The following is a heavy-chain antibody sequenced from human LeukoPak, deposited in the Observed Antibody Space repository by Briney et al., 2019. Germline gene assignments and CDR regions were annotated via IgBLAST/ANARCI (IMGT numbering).Heavy chain of an antibody. CDR1: EFTFSSYS. CDR3: ASPHSGYG. J-gene: IGHJ4*02. D-gene: IGHD5-12*01. Sequence: GGSLRLSCAASEFTFSSYSMNWVRQAPGKGLQWVSYITGSGSGLHYADSVKGRFTISRDNAKNTLYLQMNSLRDEDTAVYYCASPHSGYGWGQGTLVTVSS. CDR2: ITGSGSGL. V-gene: IGHV3-48*02.